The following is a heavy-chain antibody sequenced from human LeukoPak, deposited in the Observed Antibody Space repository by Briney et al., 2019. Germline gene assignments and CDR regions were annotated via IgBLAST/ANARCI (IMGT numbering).Heavy chain of an antibody. J-gene: IGHJ4*02. CDR3: ARALDGFNSPYYFDY. CDR2: IYPSDSDT. Sequence: GESLKISCKNSGYRFTSYWIGWVRQLPGKGLEWMGIIYPSDSDTRYSPSFQGQVTISADKSISTAYLQWSSLKASDTAMYYCARALDGFNSPYYFDYWGQGTLVTVSS. V-gene: IGHV5-51*01. D-gene: IGHD5-24*01. CDR1: GYRFTSYW.